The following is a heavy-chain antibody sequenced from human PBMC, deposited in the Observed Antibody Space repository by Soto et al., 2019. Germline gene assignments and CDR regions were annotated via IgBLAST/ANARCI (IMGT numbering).Heavy chain of an antibody. CDR2: IGPKNGGT. CDR3: GGGRSGEVVIFY. J-gene: IGHJ4*02. D-gene: IGHD1-26*01. V-gene: IGHV1-2*02. Sequence: QVPLEQSGAEVKESGASVKVSCKASGYTFTGYYIHWVRQAPGQAPAWVGEIGPKNGGTRYAQKFQGRVTMTKDTSHTTVYMELRNLRSADTAVDFCGGGRSGEVVIFYGGQGTLVTVHS. CDR1: GYTFTGYY.